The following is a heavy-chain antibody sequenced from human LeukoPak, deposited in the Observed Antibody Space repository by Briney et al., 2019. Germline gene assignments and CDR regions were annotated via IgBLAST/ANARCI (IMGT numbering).Heavy chain of an antibody. CDR3: ARGQRYFDWPYDY. CDR1: GYTFPSFG. Sequence: GASVKVSCKTSGYTFPSFGITWIRQVQGEGLERMGWITAYNGNTNYVQKFQGRVTITRDTSASTAYMELSSLRSEDTAVYYCARGQRYFDWPYDYWGQGTLVTVSS. J-gene: IGHJ4*02. D-gene: IGHD3-9*01. V-gene: IGHV1-18*01. CDR2: ITAYNGNT.